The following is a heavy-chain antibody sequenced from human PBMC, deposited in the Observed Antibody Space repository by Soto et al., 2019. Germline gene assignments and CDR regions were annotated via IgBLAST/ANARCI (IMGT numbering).Heavy chain of an antibody. V-gene: IGHV5-10-1*01. Sequence: PGESLKISGKGSGYSFTSYWISWVRQMPGKGLEWMGRIDPSDSYTNYSPSFQGHVTISADKSISTAYLQWSSLKASDTAMYYCARASSGSYHDYYYYGMDVWGQGTTDTVSS. CDR2: IDPSDSYT. J-gene: IGHJ6*02. D-gene: IGHD1-26*01. CDR1: GYSFTSYW. CDR3: ARASSGSYHDYYYYGMDV.